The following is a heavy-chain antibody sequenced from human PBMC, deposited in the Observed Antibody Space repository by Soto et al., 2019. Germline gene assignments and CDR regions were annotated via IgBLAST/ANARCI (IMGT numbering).Heavy chain of an antibody. CDR1: GFTFSSYA. J-gene: IGHJ4*02. V-gene: IGHV3-23*01. Sequence: GGSLRLSCAVSGFTFSSYAMSWVRQAPGKGLEWVSGISSSGGSTYYADSVKGRFTISRDNSKNTLYLQMNSLRAEDTAVYYCAKGNGYSGYGPFDYWGQGTLVTVSS. D-gene: IGHD5-12*01. CDR3: AKGNGYSGYGPFDY. CDR2: ISSSGGST.